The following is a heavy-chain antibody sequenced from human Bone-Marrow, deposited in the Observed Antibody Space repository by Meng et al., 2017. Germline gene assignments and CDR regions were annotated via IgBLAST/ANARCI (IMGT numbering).Heavy chain of an antibody. Sequence: QLQLQESVSGLVKPSHTLSLTFAVSGGSISSDNYPWSWIRQPPGKGLESIGYIYHSGTAYYNPSLESRVTISVDRSKNQFSLKLSSVTAADTAVYYCARGDGYNRYFDYWGQGTLVTVSS. CDR1: GGSISSDNYP. J-gene: IGHJ4*02. D-gene: IGHD5-24*01. CDR2: IYHSGTA. V-gene: IGHV4-30-2*01. CDR3: ARGDGYNRYFDY.